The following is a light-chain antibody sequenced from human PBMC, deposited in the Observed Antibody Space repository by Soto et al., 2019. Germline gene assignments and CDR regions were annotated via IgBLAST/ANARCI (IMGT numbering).Light chain of an antibody. CDR3: AAWDDSLSGVV. J-gene: IGLJ2*01. CDR1: SSNIGSNY. V-gene: IGLV1-47*02. Sequence: QSVLTQQPSASGTPGQRVTISCSGSSSNIGSNYVYWYQQLPGTAPKLLIYSNNQRPSGVPDRCSGSKSGTSASLAISGLRSEDESDYYCAAWDDSLSGVVFGGGTKLTVL. CDR2: SNN.